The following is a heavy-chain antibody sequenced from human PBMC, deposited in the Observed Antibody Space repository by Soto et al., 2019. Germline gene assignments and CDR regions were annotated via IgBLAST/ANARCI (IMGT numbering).Heavy chain of an antibody. V-gene: IGHV1-69*01. D-gene: IGHD2-2*01. CDR1: GGTFSSYA. J-gene: IGHJ4*02. CDR3: AKDRGVVVPAASIAAAFNFDY. Sequence: QVQLVQSGAEVKKPGSSVKVSCKASGGTFSSYAISWVRQAPGQGLEWMGGIIPIFGTANYAQKFQGRVTITADESTSTAYMELSSLRSEDTAVYYCAKDRGVVVPAASIAAAFNFDYWGQGTLVTVSS. CDR2: IIPIFGTA.